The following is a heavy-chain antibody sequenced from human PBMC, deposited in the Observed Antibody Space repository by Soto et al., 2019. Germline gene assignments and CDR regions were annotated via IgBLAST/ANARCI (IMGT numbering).Heavy chain of an antibody. CDR1: GYTFTSYG. CDR3: ARVPPMDCSGGSCYYFDY. Sequence: ASVKVSCKASGYTFTSYGISWVRQAPGQGLEWMGWISAYNGNTNYAQKLQGRVTMTTDTSTSTAYMELRSLRSDDTAVYYCARVPPMDCSGGSCYYFDYWGQGTLVTVSS. D-gene: IGHD2-15*01. J-gene: IGHJ4*02. CDR2: ISAYNGNT. V-gene: IGHV1-18*01.